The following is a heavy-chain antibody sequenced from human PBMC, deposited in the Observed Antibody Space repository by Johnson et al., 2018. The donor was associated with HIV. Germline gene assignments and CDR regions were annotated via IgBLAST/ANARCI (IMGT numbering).Heavy chain of an antibody. CDR3: SISNPGPGWGDAVDI. V-gene: IGHV3-53*01. D-gene: IGHD3-16*01. Sequence: VLLVESGGGLIQPGGSLRLSCAASGFTVSASSMIWVRQAPGEGLKWVSLIDTGDSTSYAAAVKVRLTISTGTSKNTLSLQMQALRAEDTAAYYCSISNPGPGWGDAVDIWGQGTMVTVSS. CDR1: GFTVSASS. CDR2: IDTGDST. J-gene: IGHJ3*02.